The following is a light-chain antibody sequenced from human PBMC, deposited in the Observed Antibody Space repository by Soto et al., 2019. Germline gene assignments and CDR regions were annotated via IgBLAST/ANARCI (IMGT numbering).Light chain of an antibody. J-gene: IGLJ2*01. CDR1: SGYSNYK. V-gene: IGLV9-49*01. CDR2: VGTGGIVG. Sequence: QAVVTQPPSASASLGASVTLICILSSGYSNYKVDWFQQRPGKGPRFVMRVGTGGIVGSKGDGIPDRFSVLGSGLNRYLTIKNIQEEDESDYHCGADHGSGSNFVLFGGGTKVTVL. CDR3: GADHGSGSNFVL.